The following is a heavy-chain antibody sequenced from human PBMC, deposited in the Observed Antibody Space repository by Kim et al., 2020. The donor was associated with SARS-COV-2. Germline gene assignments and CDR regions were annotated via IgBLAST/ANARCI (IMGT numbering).Heavy chain of an antibody. Sequence: GESLKISCKGSGYSFTSYWIGWVRQMPGKGLEWMGIIYPGDSDTRYSPSFQGQVTISADKSISTAYLQWSSLKASDTAMYYCARKRYITMVRGVITPAFDYWGQGTLVTVSS. CDR1: GYSFTSYW. CDR3: ARKRYITMVRGVITPAFDY. D-gene: IGHD3-10*01. J-gene: IGHJ4*02. V-gene: IGHV5-51*01. CDR2: IYPGDSDT.